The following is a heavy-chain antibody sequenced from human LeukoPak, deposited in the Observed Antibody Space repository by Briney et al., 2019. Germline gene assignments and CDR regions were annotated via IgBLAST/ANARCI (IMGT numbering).Heavy chain of an antibody. CDR2: ISGSGGST. D-gene: IGHD2-15*01. J-gene: IGHJ6*02. Sequence: GGSLRLSCAASGFTVSTNFMAWVRQAPGKGLEWVSAISGSGGSTYYADSVKGRFTISRDNAKNSLYLQMNSLRAEDTAVYYCARDHVYCSGGSCYGSYYYGMDVWGQGTTVTVSS. V-gene: IGHV3-23*01. CDR3: ARDHVYCSGGSCYGSYYYGMDV. CDR1: GFTVSTNF.